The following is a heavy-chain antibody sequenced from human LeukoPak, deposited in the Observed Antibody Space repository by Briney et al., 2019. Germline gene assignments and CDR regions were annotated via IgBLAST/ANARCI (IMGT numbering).Heavy chain of an antibody. V-gene: IGHV4-34*01. CDR2: INDSGST. D-gene: IGHD5-18*01. CDR3: ARGADSYGYFFDY. J-gene: IGHJ4*02. CDR1: GGSFGGYY. Sequence: SETLSLTCAVYGGSFGGYYWSWIRQPPGKGLEWIGEINDSGSTNYNPSLKSRVTISVDTSKNQFSLKLSSVTAADTAVYYCARGADSYGYFFDYWGQGTLVTVSS.